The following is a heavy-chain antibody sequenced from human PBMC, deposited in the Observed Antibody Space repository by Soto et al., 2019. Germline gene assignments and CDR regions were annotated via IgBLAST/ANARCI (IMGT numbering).Heavy chain of an antibody. J-gene: IGHJ6*03. D-gene: IGHD2-2*01. Sequence: GASVKVSCKASGYTFTSYAMHWVRQAPGQRLEWMGWINAGNGNTKYSQKFQGRVTITRDTSASTAYMELSSLRSEDTAVYYCARGDCSSTSCYAAINYYYYYYMDVWGKGTTVTVSS. V-gene: IGHV1-3*01. CDR3: ARGDCSSTSCYAAINYYYYYYMDV. CDR1: GYTFTSYA. CDR2: INAGNGNT.